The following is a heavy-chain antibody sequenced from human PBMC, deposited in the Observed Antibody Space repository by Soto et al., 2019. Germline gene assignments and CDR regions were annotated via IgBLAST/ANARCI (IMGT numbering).Heavy chain of an antibody. D-gene: IGHD5-12*01. CDR3: ARGLRGHDYFDY. J-gene: IGHJ4*02. CDR2: INPNSGGT. Sequence: ASVKVSCKASGYTFTGYYMHWVRQAPGQGLEWMGWINPNSGGTNYAQKLQGWVTMTRDTSISTAYMELGRLRSDDTAVYYCARGLRGHDYFDYWGQGTLVTVSS. CDR1: GYTFTGYY. V-gene: IGHV1-2*04.